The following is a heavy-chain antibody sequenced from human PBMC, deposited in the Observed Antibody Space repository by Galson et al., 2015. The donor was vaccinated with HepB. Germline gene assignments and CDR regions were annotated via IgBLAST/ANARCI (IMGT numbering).Heavy chain of an antibody. CDR2: IRGGGTT. CDR3: AKCKGIGTHHTYSFDV. V-gene: IGHV3-23*01. D-gene: IGHD1-14*01. CDR1: DFTFDTFA. J-gene: IGHJ3*01. Sequence: SLRLSCAASDFTFDTFAMTWVRQAPGKGLEWVSTIRGGGTTYSANSVKGRFTISRDNSKKTIYLQMNSLRAEDTAIYFRAKCKGIGTHHTYSFDVWGPGTMVTVSS.